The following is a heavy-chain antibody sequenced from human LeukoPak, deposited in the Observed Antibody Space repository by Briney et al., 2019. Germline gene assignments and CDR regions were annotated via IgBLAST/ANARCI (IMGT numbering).Heavy chain of an antibody. CDR1: GGSISSGSYY. Sequence: SETLSLSCTVSGGSISSGSYYWSWIRQPARKGLEWIGRIYTSGSTNYNPSFKSRVTISVDTSKNQFSLKLSSVTAADTAVYYCARGGYGSGFDYWGQGTLVTVSS. D-gene: IGHD3-10*01. V-gene: IGHV4-61*02. CDR3: ARGGYGSGFDY. CDR2: IYTSGST. J-gene: IGHJ4*02.